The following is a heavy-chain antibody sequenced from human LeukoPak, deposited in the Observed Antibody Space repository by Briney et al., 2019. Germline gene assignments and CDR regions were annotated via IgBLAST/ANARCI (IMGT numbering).Heavy chain of an antibody. J-gene: IGHJ4*02. CDR2: IYYSGNT. Sequence: SETLSLTCTVSGGSISSYYWSWIRQPPGKGLEWIGYIYYSGNTNYNPSLKSRVTISVDTSKNQFSLKLSSVTAADTAVYYCARDVVVVVAATPDYWGQGTLVTVSS. CDR1: GGSISSYY. V-gene: IGHV4-59*01. CDR3: ARDVVVVVAATPDY. D-gene: IGHD2-15*01.